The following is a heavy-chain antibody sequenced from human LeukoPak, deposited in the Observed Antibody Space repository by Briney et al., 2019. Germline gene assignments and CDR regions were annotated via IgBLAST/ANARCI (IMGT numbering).Heavy chain of an antibody. CDR2: ISSSSSYI. D-gene: IGHD2/OR15-2a*01. CDR3: ARDRSMPYYMDV. V-gene: IGHV3-21*01. CDR1: GFTFSSYS. Sequence: GRSLRLSCAASGFTFSSYSMNWVRQAPGRGLEWVSSISSSSSYIYYADSVKGRFTISRDNAKNSLYLQMNSLRAEDTAVYYCARDRSMPYYMDVWGKGTTVTVSS. J-gene: IGHJ6*03.